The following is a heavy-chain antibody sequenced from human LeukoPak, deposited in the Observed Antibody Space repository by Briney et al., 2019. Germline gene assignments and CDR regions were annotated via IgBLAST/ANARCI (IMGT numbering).Heavy chain of an antibody. CDR3: ARYSVNSSSWYTWYFDL. V-gene: IGHV4-39*01. D-gene: IGHD6-13*01. CDR1: GGSISSSSYY. Sequence: PSETLSLTCTVSGGSISSSSYYWGWIRQPPGKGLEWIRSIYYSGSTYYNPSLKSRVTISVDTSKNQFSPKLSSVTAADTAVYYCARYSVNSSSWYTWYFDLWGRGTLVTVSS. CDR2: IYYSGST. J-gene: IGHJ2*01.